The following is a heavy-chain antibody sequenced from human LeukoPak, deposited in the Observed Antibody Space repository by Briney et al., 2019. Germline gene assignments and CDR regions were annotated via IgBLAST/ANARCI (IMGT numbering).Heavy chain of an antibody. V-gene: IGHV4-39*01. J-gene: IGHJ3*02. CDR2: IYYSGST. D-gene: IGHD3-9*01. CDR1: GGSISSSSYY. Sequence: SETLSLTCTVSGGSISSSSYYWGWIRQPPGKGLEWIGSIYYSGSTYYNPSLKSRVTISVDTSKNQSSLKLSSVTAADTAVYYCANGRYFDWFSAFDIWGQGTMVTVSS. CDR3: ANGRYFDWFSAFDI.